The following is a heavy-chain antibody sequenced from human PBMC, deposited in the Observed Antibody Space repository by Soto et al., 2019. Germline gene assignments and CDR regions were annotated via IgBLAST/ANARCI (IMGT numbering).Heavy chain of an antibody. J-gene: IGHJ4*02. V-gene: IGHV4-31*03. CDR2: IYYSGST. D-gene: IGHD3-22*01. CDR1: GGSISSGGYY. CDR3: ASSTYDSSGYYPYPFDY. Sequence: PSETLSLTCTVSGGSISSGGYYWSWIRQHPGKGLEWIGYIYYSGSTYYNPSLKSRVTISVDTSKNQFSLKLSSVTAADTAVYYCASSTYDSSGYYPYPFDYWGQGTLVTVSS.